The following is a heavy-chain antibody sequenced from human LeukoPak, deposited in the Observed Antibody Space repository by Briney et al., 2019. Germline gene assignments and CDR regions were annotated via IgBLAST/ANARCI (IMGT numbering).Heavy chain of an antibody. Sequence: GGSLRLSCAASGFTFSDYYMNWIRQAPGKGLEWLSYISGSGSSLYYTDSVKGRFTISGDNAKKSLYLQMNSLRAEDTAVYYCARRSSGWYSFDYWGQGTQVTVSS. V-gene: IGHV3-11*01. J-gene: IGHJ4*02. CDR2: ISGSGSSL. CDR1: GFTFSDYY. CDR3: ARRSSGWYSFDY. D-gene: IGHD6-19*01.